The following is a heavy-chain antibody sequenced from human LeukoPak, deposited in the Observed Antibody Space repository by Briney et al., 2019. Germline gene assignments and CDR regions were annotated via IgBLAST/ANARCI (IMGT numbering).Heavy chain of an antibody. D-gene: IGHD3-22*01. CDR2: IYHSGST. J-gene: IGHJ5*02. CDR1: GGSISSSNW. CDR3: ARDLKEDSSGYYYWFDP. V-gene: IGHV4-4*02. Sequence: SETLFLTCAVSGGSISSSNWWSWVRQPPGKGLEWIGEIYHSGSTNYNPSLKSRVTISVDKSKNQFSLKLSSVTAADTAVYYCARDLKEDSSGYYYWFDPWGQGTLVTVSS.